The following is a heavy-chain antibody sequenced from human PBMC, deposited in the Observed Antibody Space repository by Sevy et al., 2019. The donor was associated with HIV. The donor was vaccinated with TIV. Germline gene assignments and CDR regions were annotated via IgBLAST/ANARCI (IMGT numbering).Heavy chain of an antibody. CDR1: GGTFSSYA. D-gene: IGHD3-10*01. Sequence: ASVKVSCKASGGTFSSYAISWVRQAPGQGLEWMGGIIPIFGTANYAQKFQGRVTITADKSTSTAYMELSSLRSEDTAVYYCARVNYGSGSYYHGKFDYWGQGTLVTVSS. CDR3: ARVNYGSGSYYHGKFDY. V-gene: IGHV1-69*06. J-gene: IGHJ4*02. CDR2: IIPIFGTA.